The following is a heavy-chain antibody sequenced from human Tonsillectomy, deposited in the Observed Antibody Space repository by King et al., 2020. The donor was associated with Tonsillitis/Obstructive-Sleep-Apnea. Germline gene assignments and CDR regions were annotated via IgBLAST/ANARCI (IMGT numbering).Heavy chain of an antibody. V-gene: IGHV4-34*01. CDR2: INHSGST. CDR3: ARAMNLTGDKEADY. CDR1: GGSFSGYY. J-gene: IGHJ4*02. D-gene: IGHD7-27*01. Sequence: VQLQQWGAGLLKPSETLSLTCAVYGGSFSGYYWSWIRQPPGKGLEWIGEINHSGSTNYNPSLKSRVTISVDTSKNQFSLKLSSVTAADTAVYYCARAMNLTGDKEADYWGQGTLVTVSS.